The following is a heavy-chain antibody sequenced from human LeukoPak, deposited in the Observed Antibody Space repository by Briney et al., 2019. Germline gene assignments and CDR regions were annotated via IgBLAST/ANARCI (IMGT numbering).Heavy chain of an antibody. D-gene: IGHD6-19*01. Sequence: VTFSXXAMSGGRQXPGKGGEGGSGISGIGGSTYSAASVKGRFTISRDNSKNTLYLQMNSLRAEDTAVYSCAKDITPYSSDPRDAFDIWGQGTMVTVSS. CDR3: AKDITPYSSDPRDAFDI. CDR2: ISGIGGST. V-gene: IGHV3-23*01. CDR1: VTFSXXA. J-gene: IGHJ3*02.